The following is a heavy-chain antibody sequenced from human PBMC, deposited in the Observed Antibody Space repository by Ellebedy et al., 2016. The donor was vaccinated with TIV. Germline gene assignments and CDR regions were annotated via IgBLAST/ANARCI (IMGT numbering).Heavy chain of an antibody. D-gene: IGHD3-10*01. CDR2: ISSTGSRT. CDR1: GFIFSSYA. J-gene: IGHJ4*02. Sequence: PGGSLRLSCAASGFIFSSYAMSWVRQAPGKGLEWVSTISSTGSRTYYADSVEGRFTISRDNSKKTLYLQMNSLRAEDTAVYYCAKDPSFTGGFDYWGQGTLVTVSS. CDR3: AKDPSFTGGFDY. V-gene: IGHV3-23*01.